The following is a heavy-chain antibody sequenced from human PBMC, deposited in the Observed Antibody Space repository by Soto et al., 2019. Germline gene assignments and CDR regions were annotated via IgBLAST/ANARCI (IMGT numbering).Heavy chain of an antibody. CDR3: AHPRGYGVFDAVDM. CDR2: ISSSGGTT. J-gene: IGHJ3*02. V-gene: IGHV3-23*01. CDR1: GFIFSTYA. D-gene: IGHD4-17*01. Sequence: GGSLRLSCAVSGFIFSTYAMNWVRQAPGEGLEWVSAISSSGGTTFYAESVRGRFTISRDNSVNTLYLQMSSLRTEDTAVYYCAHPRGYGVFDAVDMWGQGTMDTVSS.